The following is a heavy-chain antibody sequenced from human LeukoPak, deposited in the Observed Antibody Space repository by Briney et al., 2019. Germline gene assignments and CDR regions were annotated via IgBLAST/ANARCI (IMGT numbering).Heavy chain of an antibody. V-gene: IGHV1-69*05. Sequence: GASVKVSCKASGGTFSSYAISWVRQAPGQGLEWMGRIIPIFGTANYAQKFQGRVTIPTDESTNTAYMELSSLRSEDTAVYYCARDSHPLAAAGTGLGGRMDVWGKGTTVTVSS. J-gene: IGHJ6*03. CDR2: IIPIFGTA. CDR1: GGTFSSYA. D-gene: IGHD6-13*01. CDR3: ARDSHPLAAAGTGLGGRMDV.